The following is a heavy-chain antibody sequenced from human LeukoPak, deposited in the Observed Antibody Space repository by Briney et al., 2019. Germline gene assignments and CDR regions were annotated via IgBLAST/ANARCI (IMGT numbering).Heavy chain of an antibody. Sequence: PSETLSLTCTVSGVSISSSNYYWGWIRQPPGKGLEWIGSISYSGSTYYSPSLKSRVTISVDTSKNQFSLKLSSVTAADTAVYYCARDRAWGSGSYSNGYYYYGMDVWGQGTTVTVSS. CDR1: GVSISSSNYY. J-gene: IGHJ6*02. D-gene: IGHD3-10*01. V-gene: IGHV4-39*07. CDR3: ARDRAWGSGSYSNGYYYYGMDV. CDR2: ISYSGST.